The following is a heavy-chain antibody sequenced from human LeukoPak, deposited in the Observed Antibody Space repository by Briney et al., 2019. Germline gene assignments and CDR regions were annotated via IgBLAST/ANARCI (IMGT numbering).Heavy chain of an antibody. V-gene: IGHV3-30*04. CDR1: GFTFSSYA. Sequence: PGGSLRLSCAASGFTFSSYAMHWVRQAPGKGLEWVAVISYDGSNKYYADSVKGRFTISRDNSKNTLYLQMNSLRAEDTAVYYCARDPDENGLGYFDYWGQGTLVTVSS. J-gene: IGHJ4*02. D-gene: IGHD5-24*01. CDR2: ISYDGSNK. CDR3: ARDPDENGLGYFDY.